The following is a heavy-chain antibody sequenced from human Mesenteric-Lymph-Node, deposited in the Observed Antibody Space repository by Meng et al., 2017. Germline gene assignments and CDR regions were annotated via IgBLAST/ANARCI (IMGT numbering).Heavy chain of an antibody. Sequence: QVQLQQWGAGLLKPSETLSLTCAVDGGSFSGYYWSWIRQPPGKGLEWIGEINHSGSTNYNPSLKSRVTISVDTSKNQFSLKLSSVTAADTAVYYCARTIGGADIVVVPAAYYFDYWGQGTLVTVSS. J-gene: IGHJ4*02. CDR3: ARTIGGADIVVVPAAYYFDY. CDR2: INHSGST. V-gene: IGHV4-34*01. CDR1: GGSFSGYY. D-gene: IGHD2-2*01.